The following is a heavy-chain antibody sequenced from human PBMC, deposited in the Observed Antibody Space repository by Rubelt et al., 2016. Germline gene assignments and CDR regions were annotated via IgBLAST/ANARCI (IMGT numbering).Heavy chain of an antibody. CDR1: GYTFTSYG. V-gene: IGHV1-18*01. CDR3: ARDRIRIAARQGWYFDL. D-gene: IGHD6-6*01. CDR2: ISAYNGNT. Sequence: QVQLVQSGAEVKKPGASVKVSCKASGYTFTSYGISWVRQAPGQGLEWMGWISAYNGNTNYAQKLQGRVTMTTETSTSTAYMELRSLRSDDPAGYYCARDRIRIAARQGWYFDLWGRGTLVTVSS. J-gene: IGHJ2*01.